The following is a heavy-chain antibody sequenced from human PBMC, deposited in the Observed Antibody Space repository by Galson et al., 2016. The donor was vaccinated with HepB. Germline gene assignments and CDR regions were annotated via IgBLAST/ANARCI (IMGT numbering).Heavy chain of an antibody. CDR2: IWFDGSRK. CDR1: GFTFSSYG. Sequence: SLRLSCAASGFTFSSYGMHWVRQAPGKGLEWVAIIWFDGSRKSYADSVKGRFTVSRDNSKNTLDMEMNNLRAEDTAIYYCAKEIVEWHGAFDFWGQGALVSVSS. CDR3: AKEIVEWHGAFDF. D-gene: IGHD3-3*01. V-gene: IGHV3-33*06. J-gene: IGHJ3*01.